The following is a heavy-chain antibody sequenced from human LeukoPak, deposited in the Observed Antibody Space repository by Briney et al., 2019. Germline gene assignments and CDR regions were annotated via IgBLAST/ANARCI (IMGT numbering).Heavy chain of an antibody. V-gene: IGHV4-59*01. CDR1: GGSINNYY. CDR2: TSSRGTT. CDR3: ARGDSSGQDYFDS. Sequence: SETLSLTCTVSGGSINNYYWNWIRLPPGKSLEWIGYTSSRGTTNYNPSLKSRVTISVDTSKSHFSLRLISMTAADTAVYYCARGDSSGQDYFDSWGQGTLVTVSS. D-gene: IGHD3-22*01. J-gene: IGHJ4*02.